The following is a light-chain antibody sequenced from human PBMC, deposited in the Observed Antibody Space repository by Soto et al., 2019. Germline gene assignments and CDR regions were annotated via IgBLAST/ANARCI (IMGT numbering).Light chain of an antibody. Sequence: DIQMTQSPSSLSASVGDRVTITCRASQGISNYLAWYQQKPGKVPKLLIYAASTLQSGVPSRFSVSGSGTDFTLTISSMQPEDVETYYCQKYNSAPLIPFGQGTRLEIK. CDR3: QKYNSAPLIP. CDR2: AAS. CDR1: QGISNY. J-gene: IGKJ5*01. V-gene: IGKV1-27*01.